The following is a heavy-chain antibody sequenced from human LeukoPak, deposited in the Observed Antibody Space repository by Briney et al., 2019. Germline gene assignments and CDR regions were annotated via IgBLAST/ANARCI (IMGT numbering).Heavy chain of an antibody. D-gene: IGHD1-26*01. CDR3: ARVIVGATRHGAFDI. CDR1: GYTFTGYY. Sequence: ASVKVSCKASGYTFTGYYMHWVRQAPGQGLEWMGWINPNSGGTNYAQKFQGRVTMTRDTSISTAYMELSSLRSEDTAVYYCARVIVGATRHGAFDIWGQGTMVTVSS. CDR2: INPNSGGT. V-gene: IGHV1-2*02. J-gene: IGHJ3*02.